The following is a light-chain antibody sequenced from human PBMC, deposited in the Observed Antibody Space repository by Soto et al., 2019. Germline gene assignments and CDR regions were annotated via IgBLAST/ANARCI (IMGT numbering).Light chain of an antibody. CDR2: GNS. V-gene: IGLV1-40*01. Sequence: QSVLTQPPSVSGAPGQRVTISCTGTSSNIGAGYDVYWYQQLPGTAPKLLIYGNSNRPSGVPDRFSGSKSGTSASLAITGLQAADEDDYYCQSYDSSLSGLWVFGGGTKLTVL. CDR3: QSYDSSLSGLWV. CDR1: SSNIGAGYD. J-gene: IGLJ3*02.